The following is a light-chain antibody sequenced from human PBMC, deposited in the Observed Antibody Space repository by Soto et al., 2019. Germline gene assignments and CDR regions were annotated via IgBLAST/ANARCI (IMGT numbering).Light chain of an antibody. CDR3: QQYNNWPRT. CDR2: GAS. CDR1: QSVSSN. V-gene: IGKV3-15*01. J-gene: IGKJ1*01. Sequence: EIVMTQSPATLSVSPGARPTLACRASQSVSSNLAWYQQKPGQAPRLIIYGASTRATGIPARFSGSGSGTEFTLTISSLQSEDFAVYYCQQYNNWPRTFGQGTKVDIK.